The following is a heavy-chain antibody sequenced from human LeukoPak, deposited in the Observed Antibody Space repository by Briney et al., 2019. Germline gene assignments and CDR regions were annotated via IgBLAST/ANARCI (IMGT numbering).Heavy chain of an antibody. J-gene: IGHJ6*02. V-gene: IGHV1-18*01. Sequence: ASVKVSCKASGYTFTSYGISWVRQAPGQGLEWMGWISAYIGDTNYAQKLQGRVTMTTDTSTRTAYMELRSLRSDDTAVYYCARDCSGGSCYSGWGYYYGMDVWGQGTTVTVSS. CDR1: GYTFTSYG. CDR2: ISAYIGDT. D-gene: IGHD2-15*01. CDR3: ARDCSGGSCYSGWGYYYGMDV.